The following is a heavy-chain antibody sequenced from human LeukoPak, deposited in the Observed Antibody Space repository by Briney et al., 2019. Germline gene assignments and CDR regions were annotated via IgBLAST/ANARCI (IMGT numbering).Heavy chain of an antibody. CDR1: GGSISNSY. J-gene: IGHJ3*02. Sequence: SETLSLTCTVSGGSISNSYWSWIRQPAGKGLEWIGCVYTSGTTNYNPSLKSRVTISVDTSKNQFSLKLSSVTAADTAVYYCARDSGPVLLWFGELLGAFDIWGQGTMVTVSS. CDR3: ARDSGPVLLWFGELLGAFDI. V-gene: IGHV4-4*07. D-gene: IGHD3-10*01. CDR2: VYTSGTT.